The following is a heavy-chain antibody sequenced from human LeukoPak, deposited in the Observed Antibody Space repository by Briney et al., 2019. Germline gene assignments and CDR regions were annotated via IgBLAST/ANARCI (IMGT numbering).Heavy chain of an antibody. D-gene: IGHD3-3*01. CDR1: GGSFSGYY. V-gene: IGHV4-34*01. Sequence: SETLSLTCAVSGGSFSGYYWSWIRQPPGQGLEWIGEINHSGSTNYNPSLKSRVTISVDTSKNQFPLKLSSVTAADTAVYYCARVHYDFWSGYFIYFDYWGQGTLVTVSS. CDR2: INHSGST. CDR3: ARVHYDFWSGYFIYFDY. J-gene: IGHJ4*02.